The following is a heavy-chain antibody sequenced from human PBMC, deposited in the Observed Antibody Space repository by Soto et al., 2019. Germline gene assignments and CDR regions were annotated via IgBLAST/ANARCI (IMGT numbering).Heavy chain of an antibody. J-gene: IGHJ4*02. CDR3: AKDRWDSSGWYDY. CDR1: GFTFSSYA. Sequence: GGSLRFSCAASGFTFSSYAMSWVRQAPGKGLEWVSAISGSGGSTYYADSVKGRFTISRDNSKNTLYLQMNSLRAEDTAVYYCAKDRWDSSGWYDYWGQGTLVTVSS. CDR2: ISGSGGST. D-gene: IGHD6-19*01. V-gene: IGHV3-23*01.